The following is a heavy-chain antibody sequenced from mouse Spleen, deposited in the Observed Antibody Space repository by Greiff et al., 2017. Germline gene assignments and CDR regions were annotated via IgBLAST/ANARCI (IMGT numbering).Heavy chain of an antibody. D-gene: IGHD1-1*01. CDR3: ARGLYYYGSSFYAMDY. Sequence: VQLQQSGPELVKPGASVKMSCKASGYTFTSYVMHWVKQKPGQGLEWIGYINPYNDGTKYNEKFKGKATLTSDKSSSTAYMELSSLTSEDSAVYYCARGLYYYGSSFYAMDYWGQGTSVTVSS. CDR2: INPYNDGT. V-gene: IGHV1-14*01. J-gene: IGHJ4*01. CDR1: GYTFTSYV.